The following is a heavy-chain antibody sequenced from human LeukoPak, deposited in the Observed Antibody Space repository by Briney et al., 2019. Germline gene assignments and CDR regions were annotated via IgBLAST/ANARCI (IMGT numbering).Heavy chain of an antibody. CDR1: GFIVCSSY. D-gene: IGHD1-26*01. Sequence: GGSLRLSXAASGFIVCSSYMTWVRQTPGEGLEWVSVIYSGGSTYYADSVKGRFTISRDSSKNTLYLQMNGPRAEDTAVYYCARGRVGATTCFDYWGQGTLVTVSS. CDR3: ARGRVGATTCFDY. J-gene: IGHJ4*02. CDR2: IYSGGST. V-gene: IGHV3-66*02.